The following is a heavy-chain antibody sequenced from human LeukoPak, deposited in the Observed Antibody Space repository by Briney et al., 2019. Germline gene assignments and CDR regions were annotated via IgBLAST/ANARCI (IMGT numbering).Heavy chain of an antibody. V-gene: IGHV3-21*01. CDR1: GFTFSSYW. CDR2: ISSSSSYI. CDR3: ARSYYDSSGYPNFDY. D-gene: IGHD3-22*01. Sequence: PGGSLRLSCAASGFTFSSYWMSWVRQAPGKGLEWVSFISSSSSYIYYADSAKGRFTISRDNAKNSLYLQMSSLRAEDTAVYYCARSYYDSSGYPNFDYWGQGNLVTVSS. J-gene: IGHJ4*02.